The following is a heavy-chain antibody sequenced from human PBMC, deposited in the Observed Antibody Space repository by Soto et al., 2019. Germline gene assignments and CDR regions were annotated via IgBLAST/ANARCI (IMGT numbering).Heavy chain of an antibody. V-gene: IGHV3-30*18. CDR1: GFTFSSYG. Sequence: QVQLVESGGGVVQPGRSLRLSCAASGFTFSSYGMHWVRQAPGKGLEWVAVISYDGSNKYYADSVKGRFTISRDNSKNPLYLQMNSLRAEDTAVYYCAKEGSLMYYFDYWGQGTLVTVSS. J-gene: IGHJ4*02. CDR3: AKEGSLMYYFDY. CDR2: ISYDGSNK. D-gene: IGHD1-26*01.